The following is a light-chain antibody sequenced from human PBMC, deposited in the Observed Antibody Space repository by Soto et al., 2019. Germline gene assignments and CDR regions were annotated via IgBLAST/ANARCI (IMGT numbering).Light chain of an antibody. V-gene: IGKV3-20*01. Sequence: EIVLTQSPGTLSLSPGEGATLSCRASQSVSGRYLAWYQQKPGQPPRLLIYGASSRATGIPDRFSGSGSGTDFTLTISGLEPEDFAVYFCQQYDSSPSTFGGGTKVDIK. CDR1: QSVSGRY. CDR3: QQYDSSPST. J-gene: IGKJ4*01. CDR2: GAS.